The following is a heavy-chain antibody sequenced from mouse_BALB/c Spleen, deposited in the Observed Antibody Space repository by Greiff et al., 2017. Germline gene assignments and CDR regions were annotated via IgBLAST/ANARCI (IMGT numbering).Heavy chain of an antibody. V-gene: IGHV5-6-4*01. CDR3: TREGGSYYAMDY. J-gene: IGHJ4*01. CDR2: ISSGGSYT. Sequence: EVKVVESGGGLVKPGGSLKLSCAASGFTFSSYTMSWVRQTPEKRLEWVATISSGGSYTYYPDSVKGRFTISRDNAKNTLYLQMSSLKSEDTAMYYCTREGGSYYAMDYWGQGTSVTVSS. CDR1: GFTFSSYT.